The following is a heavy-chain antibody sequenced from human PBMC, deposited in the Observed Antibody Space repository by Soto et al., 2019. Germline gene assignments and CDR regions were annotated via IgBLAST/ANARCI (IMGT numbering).Heavy chain of an antibody. J-gene: IGHJ4*02. Sequence: SETLSLTCSVSGGSMSEYFWSWIRQSPGKGLEWIGYIYYLGGTDYNPSLKSRVTISVDTSKRQFSLRLTSVTAADTAVYYCARDGYDGSGSPYPAYWGPGTQVTVSS. CDR2: IYYLGGT. CDR3: ARDGYDGSGSPYPAY. V-gene: IGHV4-59*01. D-gene: IGHD3-10*01. CDR1: GGSMSEYF.